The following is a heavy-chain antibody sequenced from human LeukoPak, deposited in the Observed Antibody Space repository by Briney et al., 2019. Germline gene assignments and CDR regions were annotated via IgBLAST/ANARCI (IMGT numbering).Heavy chain of an antibody. Sequence: ASVKVSCKASGYTFTSYDINWVRQATGKGLEWMGWMNPNSGSTGYAQKFQGRVTITRNTSISTAYMELSGLRSEDTAVYYCARGRSTGYPYYFEYWGKGTLVTVSS. D-gene: IGHD5-12*01. V-gene: IGHV1-8*03. CDR3: ARGRSTGYPYYFEY. CDR1: GYTFTSYD. CDR2: MNPNSGST. J-gene: IGHJ4*02.